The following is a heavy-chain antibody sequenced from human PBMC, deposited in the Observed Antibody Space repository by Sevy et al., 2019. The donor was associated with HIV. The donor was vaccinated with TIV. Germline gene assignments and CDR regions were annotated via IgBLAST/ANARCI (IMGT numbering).Heavy chain of an antibody. Sequence: APVKVSSKASGYTFTGYYMHWVRQAPGQGLEWMGRINANSGGTNYAQKFQGRVTMTRDTSISTAYMELSRLRSDDTAVYYCARGPDRAYDFYYWGQGTLVTVSS. D-gene: IGHD5-12*01. CDR3: ARGPDRAYDFYY. V-gene: IGHV1-2*06. J-gene: IGHJ4*02. CDR2: INANSGGT. CDR1: GYTFTGYY.